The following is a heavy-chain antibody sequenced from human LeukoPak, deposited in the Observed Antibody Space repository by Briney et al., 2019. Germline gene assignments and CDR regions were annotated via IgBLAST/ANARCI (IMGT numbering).Heavy chain of an antibody. CDR1: GYTFTNYG. J-gene: IGHJ4*02. CDR3: ARDGGITVAADDY. V-gene: IGHV1-18*01. D-gene: IGHD6-19*01. Sequence: ASVKVSCKASGYTFTNYGFSWVRQAPGHGLEWMGWISAYNGNTNYAQILQGRVTMTTDTSTSTAYMELRSLRFDDTAVYYCARDGGITVAADDYWGQGTLVTVSS. CDR2: ISAYNGNT.